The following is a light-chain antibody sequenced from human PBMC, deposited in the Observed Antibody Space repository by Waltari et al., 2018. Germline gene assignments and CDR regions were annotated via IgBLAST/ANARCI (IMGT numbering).Light chain of an antibody. CDR2: DVS. Sequence: QSALTQPASVSGSPGQSITISCTGPSSDVGGYIYVSWYQQHPGRAPNIVIFDVSIRPSGVSNRFSGSKSGNTASLTISGLQAEDEADYYCTSYTSSSTYVFGTGTKVTVL. CDR3: TSYTSSSTYV. V-gene: IGLV2-14*03. CDR1: SSDVGGYIY. J-gene: IGLJ1*01.